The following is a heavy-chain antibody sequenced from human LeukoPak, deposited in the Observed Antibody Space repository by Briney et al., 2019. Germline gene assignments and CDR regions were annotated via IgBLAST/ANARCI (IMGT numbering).Heavy chain of an antibody. J-gene: IGHJ4*02. CDR2: IGAGGDT. V-gene: IGHV3-13*01. CDR1: GFIFSTYD. CDR3: AREETSCSGGHCLKHFDY. D-gene: IGHD2-15*01. Sequence: GGSLRLSCAASGFIFSTYDMHWVRQATGKGLEWVSAIGAGGDTYYPDSVKGRFTISRENAKNSSYLQMNSLIAGDTAVYYCAREETSCSGGHCLKHFDYWGQGTVVTVSS.